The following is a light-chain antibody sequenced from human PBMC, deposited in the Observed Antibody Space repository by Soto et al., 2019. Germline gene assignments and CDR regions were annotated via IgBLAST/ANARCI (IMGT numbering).Light chain of an antibody. CDR3: MQVLQIPVT. CDR2: LGT. CDR1: QSLLHSDGYNY. V-gene: IGKV2-28*01. Sequence: DIVMTQSPLSLPVTPGEPASISCRSSQSLLHSDGYNYLDWYLPKPGQSPQLLIQLGTMRAAAVHEKLSGSASSTEFTLKISRVEAEDVGVYYCMQVLQIPVTFGPGTKVDI. J-gene: IGKJ3*01.